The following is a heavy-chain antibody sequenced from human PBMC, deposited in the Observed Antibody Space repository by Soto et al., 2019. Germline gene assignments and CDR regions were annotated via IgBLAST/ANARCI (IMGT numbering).Heavy chain of an antibody. CDR2: ISYDGSNK. CDR3: ARDDNWNDSPDAFDI. Sequence: QVQLVESGGGVVQPGRSLRLSCAASGFTFSSYAMHWVRQAPGKGLEWVAVISYDGSNKYYADSVKGRFTISRDNSKNTLYLQMNSLRAEDTAVYYCARDDNWNDSPDAFDIWGQGTMVTVSS. V-gene: IGHV3-30-3*01. J-gene: IGHJ3*02. D-gene: IGHD1-1*01. CDR1: GFTFSSYA.